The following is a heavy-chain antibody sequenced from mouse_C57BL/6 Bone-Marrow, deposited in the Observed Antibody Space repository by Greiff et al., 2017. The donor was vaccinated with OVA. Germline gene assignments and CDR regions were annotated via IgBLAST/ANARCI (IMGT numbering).Heavy chain of an antibody. Sequence: EVQLQESGAELMKPGASVTLSCTASGFNIKDYYMHWVKQRPEQGLEWIGRIDPEDGDTEYAPKFQGKATMTADPSSNTAYLQLSSLTSEDTAVYYCTTETAQASFAYWGQGTLVTVSA. V-gene: IGHV14-1*01. CDR1: GFNIKDYY. CDR3: TTETAQASFAY. D-gene: IGHD3-2*02. CDR2: IDPEDGDT. J-gene: IGHJ3*01.